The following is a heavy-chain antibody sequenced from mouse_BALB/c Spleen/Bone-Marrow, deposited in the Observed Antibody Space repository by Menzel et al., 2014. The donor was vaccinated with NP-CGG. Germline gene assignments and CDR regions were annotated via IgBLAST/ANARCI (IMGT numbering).Heavy chain of an antibody. Sequence: EVKLVESGGGLVQPGGSLRLSCVTSGFTFIDYYMNWVRQPPGKALEWVGFIRNKAKGYTTEYSASVKGRFTISRDNSLSILYLQMNTLRAEDSATYYCARDMGGILFDSWGQGTTLTVSS. D-gene: IGHD4-1*01. CDR2: IRNKAKGYTT. CDR1: GFTFIDYY. J-gene: IGHJ2*01. CDR3: ARDMGGILFDS. V-gene: IGHV7-3*02.